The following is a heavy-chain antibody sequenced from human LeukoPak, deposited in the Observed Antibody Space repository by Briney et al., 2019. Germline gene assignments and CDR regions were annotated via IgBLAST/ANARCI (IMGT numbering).Heavy chain of an antibody. D-gene: IGHD1-26*01. CDR1: GGSFSGYY. J-gene: IGHJ4*02. CDR3: AINSRIVGATTEGRFDY. V-gene: IGHV4-34*01. Sequence: SETLSLTCAVYGGSFSGYYWSWIRQPPGKGLEWIGEINHSGSTNYNPSLKSRVTISVDTSKNQFSLKLSSVTAADTAVYYCAINSRIVGATTEGRFDYWGQGTLVTVSS. CDR2: INHSGST.